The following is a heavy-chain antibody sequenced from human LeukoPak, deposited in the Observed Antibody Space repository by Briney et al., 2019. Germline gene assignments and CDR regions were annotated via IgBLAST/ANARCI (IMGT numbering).Heavy chain of an antibody. V-gene: IGHV3-11*01. CDR1: GFTFSDYY. CDR3: AKSRSGSANWALQIFDN. Sequence: GGSLRLSCAASGFTFSDYYMSWIRQAPGKGLEWVSYISSSGSTTYYADYMKGRFTISRDNSKNSLFVQMNSLRAEDTAVYFCAKSRSGSANWALQIFDNWGQGTLVTVSS. J-gene: IGHJ4*02. D-gene: IGHD1-1*01. CDR2: ISSSGSTT.